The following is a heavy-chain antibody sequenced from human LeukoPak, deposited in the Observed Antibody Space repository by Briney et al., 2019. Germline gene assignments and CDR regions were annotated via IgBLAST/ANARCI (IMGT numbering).Heavy chain of an antibody. J-gene: IGHJ6*03. Sequence: PGGSLRLSCAASGFTFSSYWMSWVRQAPGKGLEWVVNIKQDGSEKYYVDSGKGRFTISRDNAKTSLYLQMNSLRAEDKAVYYCARGAKYCSGDSCYYYYYYMDVWGKGTTVTVSS. CDR2: IKQDGSEK. V-gene: IGHV3-7*04. D-gene: IGHD2-15*01. CDR3: ARGAKYCSGDSCYYYYYYMDV. CDR1: GFTFSSYW.